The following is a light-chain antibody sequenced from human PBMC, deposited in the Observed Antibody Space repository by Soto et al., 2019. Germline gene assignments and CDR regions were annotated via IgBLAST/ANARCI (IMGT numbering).Light chain of an antibody. Sequence: EIVLTQSPGTLSLSPGERATLSCRASQSVSSNYLAWYQQKPGQAPRLLIYGASSRATGIPDRFSGSGSGTDFSLTISRLEPGDVAVYYCRQYCSSGWTVGQGTKVEIK. CDR3: RQYCSSGWT. CDR2: GAS. CDR1: QSVSSNY. V-gene: IGKV3-20*01. J-gene: IGKJ1*01.